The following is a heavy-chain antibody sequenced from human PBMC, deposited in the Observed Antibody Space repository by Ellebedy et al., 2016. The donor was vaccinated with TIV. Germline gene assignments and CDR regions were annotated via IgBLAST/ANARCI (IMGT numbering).Heavy chain of an antibody. V-gene: IGHV1-18*04. J-gene: IGHJ4*02. CDR2: ISTHNGNT. CDR3: ARPLDSGYDSAYFDY. CDR1: GYSFTGYY. Sequence: ASVKVSXXASGYSFTGYYMHWVRQAPGQGLEWMGWISTHNGNTNFAQSFQDRVTMNTDTSTSTVYMELRGLRYDDTAVYYCARPLDSGYDSAYFDYWGQGTLVTVSS. D-gene: IGHD5-12*01.